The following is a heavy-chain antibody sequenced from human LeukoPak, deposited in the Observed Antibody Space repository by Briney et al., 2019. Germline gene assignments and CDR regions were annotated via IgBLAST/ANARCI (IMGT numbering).Heavy chain of an antibody. D-gene: IGHD1-7*01. CDR1: GFTFSSYA. V-gene: IGHV3-23*01. J-gene: IGHJ3*01. CDR2: ISDTAIST. CDR3: AKERATYQWNYNEPFDV. Sequence: GGSLRLSCEASGFTFSSYAMSWVRQTPGKGLEWVSGISDTAISTYYTDSVKGRFTISRDNSKNMLYLQMNSLTAEDTAVYYCAKERATYQWNYNEPFDVWGRGTMITVSS.